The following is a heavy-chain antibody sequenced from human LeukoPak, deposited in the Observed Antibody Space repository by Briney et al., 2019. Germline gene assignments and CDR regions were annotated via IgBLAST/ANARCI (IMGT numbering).Heavy chain of an antibody. Sequence: GGSLRLSCAASGFTVSSNYMSWVRQAPGKGLEWVSVIYSGGSTYHADSVKGRFTISRDNSKNTLYLQMNSLRAEDTAVYYCARDLLDYYDSSGYPRGAFDIWGQGTMVTVSS. CDR1: GFTVSSNY. D-gene: IGHD3-22*01. CDR3: ARDLLDYYDSSGYPRGAFDI. CDR2: IYSGGST. J-gene: IGHJ3*02. V-gene: IGHV3-66*02.